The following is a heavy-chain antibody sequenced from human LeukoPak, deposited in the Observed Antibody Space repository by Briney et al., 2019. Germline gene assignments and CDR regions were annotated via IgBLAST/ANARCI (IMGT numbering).Heavy chain of an antibody. D-gene: IGHD6-19*01. V-gene: IGHV1-18*01. J-gene: IGHJ6*03. Sequence: GASVKVSCKASGYTFTSHGISWVRQAPGQGLEWMGWISTYNGNTNYAQELQGRVSMTTDTSTSTAYMDLRSLRSDDTAVYYCARDLRYSGGWSASGMDVWGKGTTVTVSS. CDR2: ISTYNGNT. CDR1: GYTFTSHG. CDR3: ARDLRYSGGWSASGMDV.